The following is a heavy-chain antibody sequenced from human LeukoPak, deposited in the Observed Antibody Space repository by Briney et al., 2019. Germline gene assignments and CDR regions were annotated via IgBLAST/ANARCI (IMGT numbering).Heavy chain of an antibody. Sequence: SQTLSLTCAISGDSVSSNSAAWTWIRQSPSKGLEWLGRTYYRSKWFHDYALSVKSRVTINPDTSKNQFSLQLNSVTPEDTAVYYCARRGPAGSSSSAMDVWGQGTTVTVSS. CDR1: GDSVSSNSAA. CDR2: TYYRSKWFH. J-gene: IGHJ6*02. D-gene: IGHD6-6*01. CDR3: ARRGPAGSSSSAMDV. V-gene: IGHV6-1*01.